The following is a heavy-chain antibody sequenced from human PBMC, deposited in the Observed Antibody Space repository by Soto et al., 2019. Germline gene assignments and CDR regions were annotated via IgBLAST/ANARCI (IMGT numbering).Heavy chain of an antibody. V-gene: IGHV1-46*01. CDR1: GYTFTTYY. Sequence: QVQLVQSGAEVKKPGASVKVSCKTSGYTFTTYYLHWVQQAPGQGLEWMGVINPSVGNTTYAQNFQGRLTMTRDTSTSTVYMDLSGLRSEDTAVYFCARVGREDYWGQGTLVTVSS. CDR2: INPSVGNT. J-gene: IGHJ4*02. CDR3: ARVGREDY.